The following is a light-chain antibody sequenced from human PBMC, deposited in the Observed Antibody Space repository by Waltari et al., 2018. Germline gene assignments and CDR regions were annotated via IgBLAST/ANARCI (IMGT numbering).Light chain of an antibody. Sequence: QSALTQPASVSGSPGPSITIPCSGSSGGFSGYDYFSWYQQHPAQAPRVIVYDVGKRPSGISARFSGSKSGNTASLTISGLQAEDEATYFCSSFTTDRTWVFGGGTKVIV. J-gene: IGLJ3*02. CDR3: SSFTTDRTWV. V-gene: IGLV2-14*03. CDR1: SGGFSGYDY. CDR2: DVG.